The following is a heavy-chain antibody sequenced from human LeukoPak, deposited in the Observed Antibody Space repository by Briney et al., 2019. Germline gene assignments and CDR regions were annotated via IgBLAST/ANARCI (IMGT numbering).Heavy chain of an antibody. CDR2: IYPGDSDT. CDR3: ARIRRGSSVYANHDAFDI. J-gene: IGHJ3*02. Sequence: GESLKISCKGSGYSFTSYWIGWVRQMPGKGLEWMGIIYPGDSDTRYSPSFQGQVTISADKSISTAYLQWSSLKASDTAMFYCARIRRGSSVYANHDAFDIWGQGTMVTVSS. CDR1: GYSFTSYW. V-gene: IGHV5-51*01. D-gene: IGHD5/OR15-5a*01.